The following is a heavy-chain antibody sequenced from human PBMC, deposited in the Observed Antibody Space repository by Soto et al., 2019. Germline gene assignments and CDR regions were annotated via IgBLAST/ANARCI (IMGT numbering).Heavy chain of an antibody. Sequence: SETLSLTCTVSGGSISSYYWSWIRQPPGKGLEWIGYIYYSGSTNYNPSLKSRVTISVDTSKNQFSLKLSSVTAADTAVYYCARALGDWYFDLWGRGTLVTVSS. CDR2: IYYSGST. D-gene: IGHD3-16*01. CDR3: ARALGDWYFDL. V-gene: IGHV4-59*08. J-gene: IGHJ2*01. CDR1: GGSISSYY.